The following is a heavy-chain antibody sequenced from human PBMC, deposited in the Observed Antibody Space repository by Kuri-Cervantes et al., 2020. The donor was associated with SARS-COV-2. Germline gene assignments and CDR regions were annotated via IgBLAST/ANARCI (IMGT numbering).Heavy chain of an antibody. Sequence: SQNLPLTGAVFGGSFSGYYFCWIRHPSGKGLDWIGEINHSGSTNYNRFPKSRVTISEDTSKNQFSLKLSSVTAADTAVYYCARGPDIDIVVVAAAPRMCRLPWFDPWGQGTLVTVSS. CDR3: ARGPDIDIVVVAAAPRMCRLPWFDP. CDR2: INHSGST. CDR1: GGSFSGYY. J-gene: IGHJ5*02. V-gene: IGHV4-34*01. D-gene: IGHD2-2*01.